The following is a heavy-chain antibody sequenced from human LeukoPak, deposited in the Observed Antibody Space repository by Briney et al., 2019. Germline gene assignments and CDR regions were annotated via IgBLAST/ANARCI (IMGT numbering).Heavy chain of an antibody. D-gene: IGHD3-10*01. CDR1: GFTFRTYS. J-gene: IGHJ4*02. CDR3: ARGYYGSGSYSKGY. CDR2: ISKSNNI. Sequence: GGSLRLSCAASGFTFRTYSLNWVRQAPGKGLEWVSYISKSNNIYYADSVRGRFTISRDNAKSSLYLQMNSLRAEDTAVYYCARGYYGSGSYSKGYWGQGTLVTVSS. V-gene: IGHV3-21*05.